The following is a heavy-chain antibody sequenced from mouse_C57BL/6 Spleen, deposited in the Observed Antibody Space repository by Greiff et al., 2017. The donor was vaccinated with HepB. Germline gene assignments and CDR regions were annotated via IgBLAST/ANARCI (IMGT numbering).Heavy chain of an antibody. V-gene: IGHV8-12*01. CDR2: IYWDDDK. CDR1: GFSLSTSGMG. Sequence: QVTLKESGPGILQSSQTLSLTCSFSGFSLSTSGMGVSWIRQPSGKGLEWLAHIYWDDDKRYNPSLKSRLTISKDTSRNQVFLKITSVDTADTATYYCARRRDYYYGSSYPYAMDYWGQGTSVTVSS. J-gene: IGHJ4*01. CDR3: ARRRDYYYGSSYPYAMDY. D-gene: IGHD1-1*01.